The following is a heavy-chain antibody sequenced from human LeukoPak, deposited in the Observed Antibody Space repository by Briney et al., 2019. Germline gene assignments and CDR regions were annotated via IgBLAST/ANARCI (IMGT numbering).Heavy chain of an antibody. D-gene: IGHD6-19*01. V-gene: IGHV4-4*02. J-gene: IGHJ4*02. CDR3: AREKWGAVAGNHFDY. CDR1: GGSISSSYW. Sequence: PSETLSLTCAVSGGSISSSYWWSWVRQPPGKGLQWIGEIYHSGSTNFNPSLKSRVTISVDKSKNQFSLKLNSVTAADTAVYYCAREKWGAVAGNHFDYWGQGTLVTVSS. CDR2: IYHSGST.